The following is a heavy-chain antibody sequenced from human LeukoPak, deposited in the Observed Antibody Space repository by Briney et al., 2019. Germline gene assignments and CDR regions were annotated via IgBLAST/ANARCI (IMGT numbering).Heavy chain of an antibody. D-gene: IGHD4-17*01. CDR3: ARAPGVRNGDYALDY. J-gene: IGHJ4*02. CDR1: GGTFSSYA. Sequence: SVKVSCKASGGTFSSYAISWVRQAPGQGLEWMGGIIPIFGTANYAQKFQGRVTITADESTSTAYMELSSLRSEDTAVYYCARAPGVRNGDYALDYWGQGTLVTVSS. V-gene: IGHV1-69*01. CDR2: IIPIFGTA.